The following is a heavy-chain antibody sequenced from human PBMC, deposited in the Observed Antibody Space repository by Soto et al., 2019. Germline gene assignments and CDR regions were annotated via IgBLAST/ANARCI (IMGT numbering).Heavy chain of an antibody. V-gene: IGHV5-51*01. J-gene: IGHJ5*02. CDR3: ARHGGYFGLDNWFDA. CDR2: IDPGDSDT. CDR1: GCTFTPNW. D-gene: IGHD3-9*01. Sequence: GESLTINCTTSGCTFTPNWISWVREMPGKGIELIGVIDPGDSDTRYDPPFQGPVTISADKSIRTTFLQWTSLTASDTAIYYSARHGGYFGLDNWFDAWGRGTLVTVSS.